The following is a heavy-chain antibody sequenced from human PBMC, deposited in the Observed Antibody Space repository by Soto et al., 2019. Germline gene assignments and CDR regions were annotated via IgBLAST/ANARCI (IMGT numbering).Heavy chain of an antibody. D-gene: IGHD2-15*01. CDR2: IIPIFGTA. V-gene: IGHV1-69*13. CDR3: ARGAAYDAFDI. Sequence: PVKVSCKASGRTFSSYAISWVRQAPRQGLEWMGGIIPIFGTANYAQKFQGRVTITADESTSTAYMERSSLRSEDTAVYYCARGAAYDAFDIWGQGTMVTVSS. CDR1: GRTFSSYA. J-gene: IGHJ3*02.